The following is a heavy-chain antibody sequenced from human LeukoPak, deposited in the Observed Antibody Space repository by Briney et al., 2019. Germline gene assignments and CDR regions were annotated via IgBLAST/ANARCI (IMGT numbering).Heavy chain of an antibody. CDR2: IWHDGSNK. D-gene: IGHD1-26*01. Sequence: PGGSLRLSCTASGFTLSSYGMHWVRQAPGKGLEWVTVIWHDGSNKYYADSVKGRFTISRDNSKNTLYLQMNSLRAEDTAVCHCAKDLSPREAGATIDYWGQGTLVTVSS. CDR1: GFTLSSYG. V-gene: IGHV3-30*02. CDR3: AKDLSPREAGATIDY. J-gene: IGHJ4*02.